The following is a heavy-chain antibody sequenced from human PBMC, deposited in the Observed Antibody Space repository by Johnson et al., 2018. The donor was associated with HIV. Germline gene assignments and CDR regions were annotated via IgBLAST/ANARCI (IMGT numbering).Heavy chain of an antibody. CDR1: GFIFGGFG. CDR2: ISYDGDNK. J-gene: IGHJ3*02. D-gene: IGHD1-26*01. V-gene: IGHV3-30*03. Sequence: QVQLVESGGGVVRPGRSLRLSCAASGFIFGGFGLHWVRQAPGKGLEWVASISYDGDNKYYADSVRGRSTISRDNSKKTVYLQMNRLRAEDTAVYYCARAHSGSYYDAFDIWGQGTMVTVSS. CDR3: ARAHSGSYYDAFDI.